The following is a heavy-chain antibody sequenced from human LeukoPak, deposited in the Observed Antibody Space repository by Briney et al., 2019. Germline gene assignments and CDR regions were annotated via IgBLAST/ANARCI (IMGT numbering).Heavy chain of an antibody. J-gene: IGHJ5*02. V-gene: IGHV4-39*01. CDR2: NYYSGST. CDR1: GGSISSSSYY. D-gene: IGHD6-19*01. Sequence: SETLSLTCTVSGGSISSSSYYWVWIRQPPGKGLEWNGSNYYSGSTYYNPALKSRVTISVDTSKYQFSLKLSSVTAADTAVYYCARQSRLGYNWFDPWGQGTLVTVSS. CDR3: ARQSRLGYNWFDP.